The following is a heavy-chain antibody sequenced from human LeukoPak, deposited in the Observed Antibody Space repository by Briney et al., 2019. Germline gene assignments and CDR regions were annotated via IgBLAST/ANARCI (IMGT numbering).Heavy chain of an antibody. CDR1: GDSITIPLSY. CDR3: ARSPVRARCYFNF. CDR2: IFFSGGP. J-gene: IGHJ4*02. Sequence: SQTLSLTCRVYGDSITIPLSYWGWLRQPPGKGLEWVGSIFFSGGPSYPPSLRRRVTISLTLGSVSAADSAMYYCARSPVRARCYFNFWGQGSLVSVS. V-gene: IGHV4-39*01.